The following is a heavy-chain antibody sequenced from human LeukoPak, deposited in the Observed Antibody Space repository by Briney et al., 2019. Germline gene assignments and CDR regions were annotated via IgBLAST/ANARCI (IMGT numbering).Heavy chain of an antibody. CDR2: ISGSGGST. CDR3: AKWFGELLNYYYYYYMDV. J-gene: IGHJ6*03. Sequence: GGSLRLSCAASGFTFSSYGMSWVRQAPGKGLEWVSAISGSGGSTYYADSVKGRFTISRDNSKNTLYLQMNSLRAEDTAVYYCAKWFGELLNYYYYYYMDVWGKGTTVTISS. D-gene: IGHD3-10*01. CDR1: GFTFSSYG. V-gene: IGHV3-23*01.